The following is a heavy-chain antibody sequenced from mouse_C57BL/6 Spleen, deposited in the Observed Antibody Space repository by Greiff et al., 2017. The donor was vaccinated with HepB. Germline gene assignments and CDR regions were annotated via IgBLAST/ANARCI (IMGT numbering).Heavy chain of an antibody. Sequence: VQLQQSGAELVRPGASVTLSCKASGYTFTDYEMHWVKQTPVHGLEWIGAIDPETGGTAYNQKFKGKAILTADKSSSTAYMELRSLTSEDSAVYYCTVITTVVAEAMDYWGQGTSVTVSS. V-gene: IGHV1-15*01. J-gene: IGHJ4*01. CDR1: GYTFTDYE. CDR3: TVITTVVAEAMDY. CDR2: IDPETGGT. D-gene: IGHD1-1*01.